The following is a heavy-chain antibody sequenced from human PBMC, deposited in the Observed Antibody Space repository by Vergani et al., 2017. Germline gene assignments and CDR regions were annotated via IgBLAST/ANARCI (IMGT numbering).Heavy chain of an antibody. CDR3: ARVARDGYNYGYDYYMDV. CDR2: IKQDGSEK. D-gene: IGHD5-24*01. CDR1: GFTFSNYY. V-gene: IGHV3-7*01. J-gene: IGHJ6*03. Sequence: EVQLVESGGGLVQPGGSLRLSCAASGFTFSNYYMSWVRQAPGKGLEWVANIKQDGSEKYYVDSVKGRFTISRDNAKNTLYLQMNSLRAEDTAMYYCARVARDGYNYGYDYYMDVWGKGTTVTVSS.